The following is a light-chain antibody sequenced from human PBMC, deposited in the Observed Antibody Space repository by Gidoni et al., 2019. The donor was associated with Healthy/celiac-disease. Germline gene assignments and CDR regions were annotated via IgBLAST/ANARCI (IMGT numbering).Light chain of an antibody. V-gene: IGKV3-15*01. CDR3: QQYNNWLT. CDR1: HSVSSN. CDR2: GAS. J-gene: IGKJ4*01. Sequence: EIIMTQSPATLSVSPGESATLSCRASHSVSSNLAWYQQTPGQAPRLLIYGASTRATGIPARFSGSGSGTEFTLTISILQSEDFAVYYCQQYNNWLTFGGGTKVEIK.